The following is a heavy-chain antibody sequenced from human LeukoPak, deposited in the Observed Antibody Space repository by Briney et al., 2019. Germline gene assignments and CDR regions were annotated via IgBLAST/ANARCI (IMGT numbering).Heavy chain of an antibody. CDR1: GFTVINNY. Sequence: PGGSLRLSCAASGFTVINNYMTWVRQAPGKGLEWVSVIYSGGTTHYADSVKGRFTISRDNFKNTLYLQMNSLRVDDTAVYYCSTSPSWGVWGEGTTVTVSS. J-gene: IGHJ6*04. CDR3: STSPSWGV. CDR2: IYSGGTT. V-gene: IGHV3-53*01. D-gene: IGHD3-16*01.